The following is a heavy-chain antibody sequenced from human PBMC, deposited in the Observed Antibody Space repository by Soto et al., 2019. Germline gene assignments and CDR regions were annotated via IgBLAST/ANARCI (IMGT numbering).Heavy chain of an antibody. Sequence: ASVKVSCKASGYTFTGYYMHWVRQAPGQGXEWMGGIIPIFGTANYAQKFQGRVTITADESTSTAYMELSSLRSEDTAVYYCASRGRCSGGSCYSQAHYYYYGMDVWGQGTTVTVSS. CDR3: ASRGRCSGGSCYSQAHYYYYGMDV. CDR2: IIPIFGTA. D-gene: IGHD2-15*01. V-gene: IGHV1-69*13. J-gene: IGHJ6*02. CDR1: GYTFTGYY.